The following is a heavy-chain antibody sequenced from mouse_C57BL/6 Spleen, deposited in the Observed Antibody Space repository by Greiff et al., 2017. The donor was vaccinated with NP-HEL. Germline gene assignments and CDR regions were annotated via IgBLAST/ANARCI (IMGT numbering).Heavy chain of an antibody. J-gene: IGHJ4*01. CDR3: AVEGCGYGAMGY. V-gene: IGHV1-82*01. CDR1: GYAFSSSW. Sequence: VQLQQSGPELVKPGASVKISCKASGYAFSSSWMNWVKQRPGKGLEWIGRIYPGDGDTNYNGKFKGKATLTADKSSSTDYMQLSSLTSEDSAVYCCAVEGCGYGAMGYWGQGASVTVSS. D-gene: IGHD2-2*01. CDR2: IYPGDGDT.